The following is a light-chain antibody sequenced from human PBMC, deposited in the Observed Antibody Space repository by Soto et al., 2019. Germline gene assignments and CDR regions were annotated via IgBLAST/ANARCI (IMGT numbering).Light chain of an antibody. CDR1: NSNIGSNF. Sequence: QSVLTQPPSASGTPGQRVTISCSGTNSNIGSNFVYWYQHLPGTTPKLLVFSYNQRPSGVPDRFSGSKSGSSASLAISGLRSEDEADYFCCSYGGSRPYVFGTGTKLTVL. J-gene: IGLJ1*01. V-gene: IGLV1-47*02. CDR2: SYN. CDR3: CSYGGSRPYV.